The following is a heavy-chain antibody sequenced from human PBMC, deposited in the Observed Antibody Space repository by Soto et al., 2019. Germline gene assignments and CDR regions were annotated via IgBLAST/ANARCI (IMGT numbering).Heavy chain of an antibody. CDR3: ARWDDYRSLWFLSH. V-gene: IGHV1-18*01. J-gene: IGHJ4*02. CDR2: TSIYNGHT. CDR1: GYTFTASG. D-gene: IGHD3-9*01. Sequence: GASVKVSCKASGYTFTASGISWVRQAPGQGLEWMGWTSIYNGHTEYSPKFLGRVVMTTDTSADTAYLELRSLRPDDAALYYCARWDDYRSLWFLSHWAQGTLVTVSS.